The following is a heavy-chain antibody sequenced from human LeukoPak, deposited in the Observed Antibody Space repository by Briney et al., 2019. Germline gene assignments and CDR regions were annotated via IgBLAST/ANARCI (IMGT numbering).Heavy chain of an antibody. J-gene: IGHJ4*02. CDR2: IANDGSHT. Sequence: PGRSLRLSCAASGFTFSNYFMHWVRQAPGKGLEWVADIANDGSHTFYVESVKGRFTISRDNSKNTLYLQMNSLRAEDTAVYYCARGPSSGWYATYYFNFWGQGTLVTVSS. CDR3: ARGPSSGWYATYYFNF. CDR1: GFTFSNYF. D-gene: IGHD6-19*01. V-gene: IGHV3-30-3*01.